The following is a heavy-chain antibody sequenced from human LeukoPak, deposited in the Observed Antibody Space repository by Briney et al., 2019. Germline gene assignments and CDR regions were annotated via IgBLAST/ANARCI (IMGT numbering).Heavy chain of an antibody. CDR1: GFTFSSYS. Sequence: GGSLRLSCAASGFTFSSYSMNWVRQAPGKGLEWVSYISSSSSTIYYADSVKGRFTISRDNAKNSLYLQMNSLRAEDTAVYYCTQLWFFGAGDYWGQGTLVTVSS. V-gene: IGHV3-48*01. CDR2: ISSSSSTI. D-gene: IGHD5-18*01. CDR3: TQLWFFGAGDY. J-gene: IGHJ4*02.